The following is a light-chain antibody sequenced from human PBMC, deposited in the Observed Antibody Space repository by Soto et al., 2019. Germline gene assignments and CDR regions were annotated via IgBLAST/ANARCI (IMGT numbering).Light chain of an antibody. J-gene: IGLJ2*01. CDR2: SNN. Sequence: QSVLTQPPSASGTPGQIVTMSCSGSSSNIGANFVHWYQHLPGRAPKLLIYSNNQRPSGVPDRFSGSKSGTSASLAVSGLRSEDEADYYCASWDGTLSGPVLGGGTKLTVL. CDR3: ASWDGTLSGPV. CDR1: SSNIGANF. V-gene: IGLV1-47*01.